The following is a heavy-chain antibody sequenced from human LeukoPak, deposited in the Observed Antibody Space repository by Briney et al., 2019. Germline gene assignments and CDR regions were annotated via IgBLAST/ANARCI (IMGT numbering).Heavy chain of an antibody. Sequence: GGSLRLSCAASGFTFSSYEMNWVRQAPGKGLEWVSYVSSSGSTIYYADSVKGRFTISKDNAKNSLYLQMNSLRAEDTAVYYCARGAVTTRPSYGMDVWGQGTTVTVSS. CDR3: ARGAVTTRPSYGMDV. CDR1: GFTFSSYE. V-gene: IGHV3-48*03. D-gene: IGHD4-17*01. CDR2: VSSSGSTI. J-gene: IGHJ6*02.